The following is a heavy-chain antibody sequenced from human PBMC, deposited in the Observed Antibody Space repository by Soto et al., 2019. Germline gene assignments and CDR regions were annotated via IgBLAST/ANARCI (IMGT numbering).Heavy chain of an antibody. D-gene: IGHD2-2*01. CDR2: IIPIFGTA. Sequence: GASVKVSCKASGGTFSRYAISWVRQAPGQGLEWMGGIIPIFGTANYAQKFQGRVTITADESTSTAYMELSSLRSEDTAVYYCALGYCISTSCYFGRYYYYYGMDVWGQGTTVTVSS. V-gene: IGHV1-69*13. J-gene: IGHJ6*02. CDR1: GGTFSRYA. CDR3: ALGYCISTSCYFGRYYYYYGMDV.